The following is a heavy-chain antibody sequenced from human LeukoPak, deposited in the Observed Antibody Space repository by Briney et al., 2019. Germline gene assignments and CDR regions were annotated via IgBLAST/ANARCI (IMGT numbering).Heavy chain of an antibody. CDR3: AIFWSDDY. Sequence: SETLSLTCALYGESFGTYYWSWIRQSPGKGLEWIGEINHSGSTNYNPSLKSRVTISVDTSKNQFSLKLSSVTAADTAVYYCAIFWSDDYWGQGTLVTVSS. CDR2: INHSGST. CDR1: GESFGTYY. D-gene: IGHD3-3*01. V-gene: IGHV4-34*01. J-gene: IGHJ4*02.